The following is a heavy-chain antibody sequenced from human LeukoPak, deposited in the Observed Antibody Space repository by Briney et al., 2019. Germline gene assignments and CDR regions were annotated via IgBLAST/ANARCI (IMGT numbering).Heavy chain of an antibody. Sequence: GGSLRLSCAASGFTFSSYWMSWVRQAPGKGLECVANIKQDGSEKYYVDSVRGRFTLSRDNAKNSLYLQMNSLRVEDTAVYYCATSAARAIESWGQGALVTVSS. CDR3: ATSAARAIES. V-gene: IGHV3-7*01. J-gene: IGHJ4*02. D-gene: IGHD6-25*01. CDR1: GFTFSSYW. CDR2: IKQDGSEK.